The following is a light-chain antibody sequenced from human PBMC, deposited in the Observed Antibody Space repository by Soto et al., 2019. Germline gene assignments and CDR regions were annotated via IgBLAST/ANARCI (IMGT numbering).Light chain of an antibody. CDR2: DNN. V-gene: IGLV1-51*01. CDR3: GTWDSSLSAVV. CDR1: SSNIGNNY. Sequence: QSVLTQPPSVSAAPGQKVTISCSGSSSNIGNNYVSWYQQLPGTAPKLLIYDNNKRPSGIPDRFSGSKSGTSATLGITGLQTGDEADYYCGTWDSSLSAVVFGGGPKLTVL. J-gene: IGLJ2*01.